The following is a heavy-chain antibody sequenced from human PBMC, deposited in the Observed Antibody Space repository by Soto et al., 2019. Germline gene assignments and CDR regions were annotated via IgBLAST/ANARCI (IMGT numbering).Heavy chain of an antibody. CDR3: TTKIKQWLVSWFDP. CDR1: GFTFGDYA. Sequence: PGGSLRLSCTASGFTFGDYAMSWVRQAPGKGLEWVGFIRSKAYGGTTEYAASVKGRFTISRDDSKSIAYLQMNSLKTEDTAVYYCTTKIKQWLVSWFDPWGQGTLVTVSS. CDR2: IRSKAYGGTT. V-gene: IGHV3-49*04. D-gene: IGHD6-19*01. J-gene: IGHJ5*02.